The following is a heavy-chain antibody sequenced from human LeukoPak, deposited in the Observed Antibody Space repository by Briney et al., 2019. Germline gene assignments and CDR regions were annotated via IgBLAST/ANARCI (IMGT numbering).Heavy chain of an antibody. CDR2: IWYDGSNK. V-gene: IGHV3-33*01. CDR1: GFTFSSYG. J-gene: IGHJ4*02. Sequence: GGSLRLSCAASGFTFSSYGMHWVRQAPGKGLEWVAVIWYDGSNKYYADSVKGRFTISRDNSKNTLYLQMNSLRAEDTAVYYCARASPGVTMDYWGQGTLVTVSS. D-gene: IGHD2-21*02. CDR3: ARASPGVTMDY.